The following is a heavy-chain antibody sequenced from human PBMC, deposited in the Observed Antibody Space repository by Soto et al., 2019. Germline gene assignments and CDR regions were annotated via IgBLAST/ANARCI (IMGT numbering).Heavy chain of an antibody. V-gene: IGHV3-23*01. J-gene: IGHJ6*02. CDR3: ARGGPSIAAAGDYYYYGMDV. CDR1: GFTFISYA. D-gene: IGHD6-13*01. CDR2: ISGSGVST. Sequence: GGSLRLSCASSGFTFISYAMTWVRQAPGKGLEWVSGISGSGVSTYYADSVKGRFTISRDNSKNTLYLQMNSLRAEDTALYYCARGGPSIAAAGDYYYYGMDVWGQGTTVTVSS.